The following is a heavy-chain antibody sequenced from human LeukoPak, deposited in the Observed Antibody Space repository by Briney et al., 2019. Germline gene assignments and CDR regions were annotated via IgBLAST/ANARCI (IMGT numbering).Heavy chain of an antibody. Sequence: GGSLRLSCAASGFTFSSYAMSWVRQAPGKGLEWVSSISSSSSYIYYADSVKGRFTISRDNAKNSLYLQMNSLRAEDTAVYYCARGGEVNVGYYFDYWGQGTLVTVSS. CDR1: GFTFSSYA. D-gene: IGHD1-26*01. V-gene: IGHV3-21*01. CDR2: ISSSSSYI. J-gene: IGHJ4*02. CDR3: ARGGEVNVGYYFDY.